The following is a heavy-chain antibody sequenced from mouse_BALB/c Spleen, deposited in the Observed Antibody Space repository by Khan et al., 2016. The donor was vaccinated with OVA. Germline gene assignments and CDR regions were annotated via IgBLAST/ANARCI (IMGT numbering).Heavy chain of an antibody. V-gene: IGHV5-6*01. CDR2: INSDGYYT. J-gene: IGHJ3*01. CDR1: GFTFSTYG. CDR3: ASHLTGSFAY. D-gene: IGHD4-1*01. Sequence: EVQGVESGGDLVKPGGSLRLSCAASGFTFSTYGMSWVRQFPDKRLEWVATINSDGYYTYSPDTVKGRFTISRNNAENTLYLQMSRLKSEDTAIYYCASHLTGSFAYWGQGTLVTVSA.